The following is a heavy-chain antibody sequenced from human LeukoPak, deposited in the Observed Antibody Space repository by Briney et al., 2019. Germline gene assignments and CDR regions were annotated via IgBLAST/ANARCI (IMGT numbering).Heavy chain of an antibody. Sequence: GGSLRLSCAASGFTFSSYSMNWVRQAPGKGLEWISYIGGSGARISYADSVKGRFTISRDNAKNSLHLQMNSLRAEDTAVYYCARDYYDSSGYYRDYFDYWGQGTLVTVSS. CDR1: GFTFSSYS. D-gene: IGHD3-22*01. CDR3: ARDYYDSSGYYRDYFDY. CDR2: IGGSGARI. J-gene: IGHJ4*02. V-gene: IGHV3-48*04.